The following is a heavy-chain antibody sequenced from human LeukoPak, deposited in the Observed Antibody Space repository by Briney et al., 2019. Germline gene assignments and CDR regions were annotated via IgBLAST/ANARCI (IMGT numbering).Heavy chain of an antibody. CDR3: ARPNITYYYDSSGYDGFDV. Sequence: GESLKISCKGSGYNFTNYWIAWVRQMPGKGLEWMGIIYPNDSDTRYRPSFQGQVSISADKSINTAYLQWSSLKVSDTAMYFCARPNITYYYDSSGYDGFDVWGQGTMVTVSS. CDR2: IYPNDSDT. V-gene: IGHV5-51*01. J-gene: IGHJ3*01. D-gene: IGHD3-22*01. CDR1: GYNFTNYW.